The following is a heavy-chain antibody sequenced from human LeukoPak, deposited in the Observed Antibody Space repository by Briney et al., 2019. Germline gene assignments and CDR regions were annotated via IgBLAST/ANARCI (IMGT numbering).Heavy chain of an antibody. Sequence: GASVKVSCKASGYTFTNYGMNWVRQAPGQGLEWMGWINTNTGNPTYAQGFTGRFVFSLDTSVSTAYLQISSLKAEDTAVYYCARLTYYYDSSGWTFDYWGQGTLVTVSP. D-gene: IGHD3-22*01. CDR2: INTNTGNP. CDR3: ARLTYYYDSSGWTFDY. V-gene: IGHV7-4-1*02. CDR1: GYTFTNYG. J-gene: IGHJ4*02.